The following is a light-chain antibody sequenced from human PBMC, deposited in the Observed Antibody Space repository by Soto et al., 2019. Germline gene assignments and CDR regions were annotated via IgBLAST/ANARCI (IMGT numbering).Light chain of an antibody. CDR3: QQYGSSPRN. CDR1: QSVSSSY. CDR2: GAS. V-gene: IGKV3-20*01. J-gene: IGKJ2*01. Sequence: EIVLTQSPGTLSLSPGERATLSCRASQSVSSSYLAWYQQTPGQAPRHLIYGASSRATGIPDRFSGRGSGTDFTLTISRLEPDDFAVYYCQQYGSSPRNFGQGTKLEIK.